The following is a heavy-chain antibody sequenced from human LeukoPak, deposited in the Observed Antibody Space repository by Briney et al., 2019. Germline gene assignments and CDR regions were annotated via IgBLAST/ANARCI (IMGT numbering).Heavy chain of an antibody. V-gene: IGHV4-34*01. CDR3: ASDNTAMFD. J-gene: IGHJ4*02. D-gene: IGHD5-18*01. CDR1: GGFFSGYY. CDR2: INHSGST. Sequence: SETLSLTCAVYGGFFSGYYWSWIRQPPGKGLEWIGEINHSGSTNYNPSLKSRVTISVDTSKNQFSLKLSSVTAADTAVYYCASDNTAMFDWGQGTLVTVSS.